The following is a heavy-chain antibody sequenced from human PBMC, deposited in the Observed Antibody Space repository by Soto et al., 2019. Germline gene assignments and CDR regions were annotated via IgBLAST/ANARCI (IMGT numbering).Heavy chain of an antibody. CDR3: AREGGTTLYDAFDI. J-gene: IGHJ3*02. CDR2: ISSSSTI. V-gene: IGHV3-48*02. Sequence: GGSLRLSCAASGFTFSSYSMNWVRQAPGKGLEWVSYISSSSTIYYADSVKGRFTISRDNAKNSLYLQMNSLRDEDTAVYYCAREGGTTLYDAFDIWGQGTMVTVSS. CDR1: GFTFSSYS. D-gene: IGHD1-7*01.